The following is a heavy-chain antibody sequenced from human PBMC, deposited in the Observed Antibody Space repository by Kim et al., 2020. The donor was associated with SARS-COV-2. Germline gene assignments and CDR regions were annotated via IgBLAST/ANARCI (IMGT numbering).Heavy chain of an antibody. CDR2: FDPEDGET. D-gene: IGHD2-15*01. CDR1: GYTLTELS. CDR3: ATRAVVVVAAKIPGDV. Sequence: ASVKVSCKVSGYTLTELSMHWVRQAPGKGLEWMGGFDPEDGETIYAQKFQGRVTMTEDTSTDTAYMELSSLRSEDTAVYYCATRAVVVVAAKIPGDVWGQGTTVTVSS. J-gene: IGHJ6*02. V-gene: IGHV1-24*01.